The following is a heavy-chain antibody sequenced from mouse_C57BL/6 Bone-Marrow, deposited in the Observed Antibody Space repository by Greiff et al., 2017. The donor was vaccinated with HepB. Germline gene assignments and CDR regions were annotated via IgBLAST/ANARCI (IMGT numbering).Heavy chain of an antibody. CDR1: GFTFTDYG. CDR3: ARPLVSYFLFAY. V-gene: IGHV5-17*01. CDR2: ISSGSSTT. J-gene: IGHJ3*01. Sequence: EVQLVESGGGLVKPGGSLTLSCAASGFTFTDYGMHWVRQAPAKGLEWVAYISSGSSTTYYADTVKGRFTFSRDNAKTTLFLRRTSLRSDDTDMYYCARPLVSYFLFAYWGQGTLVTVSA. D-gene: IGHD2-12*01.